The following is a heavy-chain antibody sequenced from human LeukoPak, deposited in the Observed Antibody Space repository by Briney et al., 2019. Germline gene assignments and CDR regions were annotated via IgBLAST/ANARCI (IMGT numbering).Heavy chain of an antibody. V-gene: IGHV1-8*01. CDR3: AICDYYDSSGYYGGYFDY. J-gene: IGHJ4*02. Sequence: ASVKVSCKASGYTFNSYDMNWVRQATGQGLEWMGWMNPNSGNTGYAQKFQGRVTMTRNTSISTAYMELSSLRSEDTAVYYCAICDYYDSSGYYGGYFDYWGQGTLVTVSS. CDR1: GYTFNSYD. CDR2: MNPNSGNT. D-gene: IGHD3-22*01.